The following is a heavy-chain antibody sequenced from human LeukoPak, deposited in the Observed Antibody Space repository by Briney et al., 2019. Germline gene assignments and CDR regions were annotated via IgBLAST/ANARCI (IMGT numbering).Heavy chain of an antibody. CDR2: IYYSGST. V-gene: IGHV4-31*03. D-gene: IGHD1-26*01. CDR1: GGSISSGGYY. Sequence: SQTLSLTCTVSGGSISSGGYYWGWIRQHPGRGLEWIVYIYYSGSTYYNPSLKSRVTISVDTSKNQFSLKLSSVTAADTAVYYCASCALSGSYSFDYWGQGTLVTVSS. J-gene: IGHJ4*02. CDR3: ASCALSGSYSFDY.